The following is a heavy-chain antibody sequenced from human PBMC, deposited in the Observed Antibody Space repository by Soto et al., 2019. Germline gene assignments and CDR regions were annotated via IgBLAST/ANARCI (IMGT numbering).Heavy chain of an antibody. V-gene: IGHV3-33*01. J-gene: IGHJ4*02. CDR2: IWYDGSNK. D-gene: IGHD2-2*01. Sequence: QVQLVESGGGVVQPGRSLRLSCAASGFTFSSYGMHWVRQAPGKGLEWVAVIWYDGSNKYYADSVKGRFTISRDNSKNTLYLQMNSLSAEDTAVYYCARELGYCSSTSCYGYDYWGQGTLVTVSS. CDR3: ARELGYCSSTSCYGYDY. CDR1: GFTFSSYG.